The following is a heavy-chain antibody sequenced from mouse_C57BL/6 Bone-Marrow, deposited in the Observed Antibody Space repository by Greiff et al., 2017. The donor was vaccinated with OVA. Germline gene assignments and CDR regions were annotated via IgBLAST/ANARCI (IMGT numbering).Heavy chain of an antibody. V-gene: IGHV14-4*01. CDR2: IDPENGDT. CDR1: GFNIKDDY. J-gene: IGHJ2*01. CDR3: TTSLHDY. Sequence: VQLKESGAELVRPGASVKLSCTASGFNIKDDYMHWVKQRPEQGLEWIGWIDPENGDTEYASKFQGKATITADTSSNTAYLQLSSLTSEDTAVYYCTTSLHDYGGQGTTLTVSS.